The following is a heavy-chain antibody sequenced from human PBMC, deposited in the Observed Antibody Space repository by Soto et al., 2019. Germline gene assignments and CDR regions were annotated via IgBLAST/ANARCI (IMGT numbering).Heavy chain of an antibody. CDR2: ISYDGSNK. J-gene: IGHJ4*02. CDR3: ASSIVGATGPDY. V-gene: IGHV3-30-3*01. D-gene: IGHD1-26*01. Sequence: QVQLVESGGGVVQPGRSLRLSCAASGFTFSSYAMHWVRQAPGKGLEWVAVISYDGSNKYYADSVKGRFTISRDNSKNTLYLQMNSLRAEDTAVYYCASSIVGATGPDYWGQGTLVTVSS. CDR1: GFTFSSYA.